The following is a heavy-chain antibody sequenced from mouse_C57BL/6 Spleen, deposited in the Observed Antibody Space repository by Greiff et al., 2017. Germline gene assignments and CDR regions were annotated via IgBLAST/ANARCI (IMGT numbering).Heavy chain of an antibody. CDR1: GYTFTSYW. D-gene: IGHD2-4*01. J-gene: IGHJ3*01. CDR3: ARWDDYDVWFAY. CDR2: IDPSDRYT. V-gene: IGHV1-50*01. Sequence: QVQLQQPGAELVKPGASVKMSCKASGYTFTSYWMQWVKQRPGQGLEWIGEIDPSDRYTNYNQKFKGKATLTVDTSSSTAYMQLSSLSSEDSAVYYCARWDDYDVWFAYWGQGTLVTVSA.